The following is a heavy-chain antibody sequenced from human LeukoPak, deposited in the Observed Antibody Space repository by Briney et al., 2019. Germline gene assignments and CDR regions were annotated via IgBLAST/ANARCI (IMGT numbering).Heavy chain of an antibody. Sequence: PSETLSLTCTVSGGSISSGGYYWSWIRQHPGKGLEWIGYIYYSGSTYYNPSLKSRVTISVDTSKNQFSLKLSSVTAADTAVYYCARVTPELELRFDPWGQGTLVTVSS. V-gene: IGHV4-31*03. J-gene: IGHJ5*02. CDR2: IYYSGST. CDR1: GGSISSGGYY. CDR3: ARVTPELELRFDP. D-gene: IGHD1-7*01.